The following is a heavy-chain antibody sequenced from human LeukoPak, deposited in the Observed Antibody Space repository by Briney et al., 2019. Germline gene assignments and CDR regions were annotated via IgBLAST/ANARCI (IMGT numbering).Heavy chain of an antibody. CDR1: GGSISSGGYY. V-gene: IGHV4-30-2*01. D-gene: IGHD1-26*01. Sequence: KASETLSLTCTVSGGSISSGGYYWSWIRQPPGKGLEWIGYIYHSGSTYYNPSLKSRVTISVDRSKNQFSLKLSSVTAADTAVYYCARVSGAGGSYYYFDYWGQGTLVTVSS. CDR3: ARVSGAGGSYYYFDY. CDR2: IYHSGST. J-gene: IGHJ4*02.